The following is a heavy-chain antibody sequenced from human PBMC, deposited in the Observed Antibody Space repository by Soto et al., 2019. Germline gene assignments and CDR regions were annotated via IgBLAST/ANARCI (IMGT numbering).Heavy chain of an antibody. CDR3: ARGRGSYYAY. Sequence: QVQLQESGPGLVKPSETLSLTCTVSGASVSSGNYYWSWIRQPPGKGLECIGYISYSGSTNYNPSLKSRVTISIETSKNQSSLKLSSVTAADTAVNYGARGRGSYYAYWGQGTLVTSPQ. J-gene: IGHJ4*02. CDR1: GASVSSGNYY. V-gene: IGHV4-61*01. CDR2: ISYSGST. D-gene: IGHD3-16*01.